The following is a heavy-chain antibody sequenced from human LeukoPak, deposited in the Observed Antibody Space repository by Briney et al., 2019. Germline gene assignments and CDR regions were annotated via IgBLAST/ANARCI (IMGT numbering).Heavy chain of an antibody. D-gene: IGHD3-9*01. J-gene: IGHJ5*02. CDR1: GGSISSYY. V-gene: IGHV4-39*07. CDR3: ARVSYYDILTGPRFDP. CDR2: IYYSGST. Sequence: SETLSLTCTVPGGSISSYYWGWIRQPPGKGLEWIGSIYYSGSTYYNPSLKSRVTISVDTSKNQFSLKLSSVTAADTAVYYCARVSYYDILTGPRFDPWGQGTLVTVSS.